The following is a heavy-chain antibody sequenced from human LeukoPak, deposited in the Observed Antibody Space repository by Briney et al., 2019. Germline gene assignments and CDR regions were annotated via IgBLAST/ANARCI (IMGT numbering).Heavy chain of an antibody. D-gene: IGHD2-2*01. CDR1: GFTFSDYW. CDR3: AREMGSSSYVLDV. CDR2: TNKEGTGT. Sequence: GGSLRLSCAASGFTFSDYWMHWVRHAPGKGLMWVSRTNKEGTGTTYADSVRGRFTISRDNAKNTLLLQVNSLRAEDTGVYYCAREMGSSSYVLDVWGQGTMVTVSS. V-gene: IGHV3-74*01. J-gene: IGHJ3*01.